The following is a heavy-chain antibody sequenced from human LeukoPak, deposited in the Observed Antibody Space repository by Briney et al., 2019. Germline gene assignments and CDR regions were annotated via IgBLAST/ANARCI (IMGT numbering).Heavy chain of an antibody. CDR2: INPNSGGT. CDR3: ARGGDYFGSGSYWGGVRWYYYYYMDV. J-gene: IGHJ6*03. CDR1: GYTFTGYY. Sequence: ASVKVSCKASGYTFTGYYIHWVRQAPGLGLEWMGWINPNSGGTKYSQKFQGRVTMTRDTSISTAYMELSRLRSDDTAVYYCARGGDYFGSGSYWGGVRWYYYYYMDVWAKGPRSPSP. V-gene: IGHV1-2*02. D-gene: IGHD3-10*01.